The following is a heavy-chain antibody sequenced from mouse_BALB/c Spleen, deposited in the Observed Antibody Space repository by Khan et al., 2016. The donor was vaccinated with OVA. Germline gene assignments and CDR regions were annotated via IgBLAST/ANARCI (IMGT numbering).Heavy chain of an antibody. V-gene: IGHV8-12*01. CDR2: IYWDDDK. CDR1: GFSLSTSGMG. Sequence: QVTLKESGPGILQPSQTLSLTCSFSGFSLSTSGMGVSWIRQPSGKGLEWLAHIYWDDDKRYNPSLKSRLTISKDTSSNQVFLKITSVDTADTATYVDARGWSLPDYAMAYWGRGTSVTVSS. J-gene: IGHJ4*01. CDR3: ARGWSLPDYAMAY. D-gene: IGHD2-3*01.